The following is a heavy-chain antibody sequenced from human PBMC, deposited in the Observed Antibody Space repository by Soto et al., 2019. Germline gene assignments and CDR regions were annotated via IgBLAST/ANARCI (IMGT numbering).Heavy chain of an antibody. CDR3: ARGHCSGGSCYSFDY. CDR2: INHSGST. D-gene: IGHD2-15*01. CDR1: GGSFSGYY. J-gene: IGHJ4*02. Sequence: PSETLSLTCAVYGGSFSGYYWSWIRQPPGKGLEWIGEINHSGSTNYNPSLKSRATISVDTSKNQFSLKLSSVTAADTAVYYCARGHCSGGSCYSFDYWGQGTLVTVSS. V-gene: IGHV4-34*01.